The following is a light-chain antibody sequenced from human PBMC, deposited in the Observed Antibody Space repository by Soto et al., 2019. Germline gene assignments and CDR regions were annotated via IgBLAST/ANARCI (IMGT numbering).Light chain of an antibody. Sequence: EIVLTQSPATLSLSPGERATLSCRASQRVSSYLAWYQQKPRQAPRLLIYDAAIRATGLPARFSGSGSGTDFTLPITSLAPEDFSVYYCPQRSNWPSTFGGGNKVEIK. CDR3: PQRSNWPST. V-gene: IGKV3-11*01. J-gene: IGKJ4*01. CDR2: DAA. CDR1: QRVSSY.